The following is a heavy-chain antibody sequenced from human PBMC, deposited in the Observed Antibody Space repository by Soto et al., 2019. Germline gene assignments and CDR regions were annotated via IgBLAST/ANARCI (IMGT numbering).Heavy chain of an antibody. D-gene: IGHD3-3*01. Sequence: EVQLLESGGGLVQPEGSLRLSCAASGFTFSSHAMSRVRQAPGKGLEWVSAISYSGTTTYYAESVKGRFTISRDNSKNTLYLQMNSLRVEDTAIYYCAKRFTLFGEVKLSPDFDYWGQGTLVTFSS. CDR1: GFTFSSHA. CDR2: ISYSGTTT. V-gene: IGHV3-23*01. J-gene: IGHJ4*02. CDR3: AKRFTLFGEVKLSPDFDY.